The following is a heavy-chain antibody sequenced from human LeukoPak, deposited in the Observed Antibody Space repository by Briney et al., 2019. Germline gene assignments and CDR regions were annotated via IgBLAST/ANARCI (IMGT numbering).Heavy chain of an antibody. CDR1: GGSISSGGYY. CDR2: FYHSGST. V-gene: IGHV4-30-2*01. CDR3: ARSLPSSPDY. J-gene: IGHJ4*02. Sequence: SETLSLTCTVSGGSISSGGYYWSWLRQPPGKGLEWIGYFYHSGSTYYNPSLKSRVTISVDRSKNQFSLKLSSVTAADTAVYYCARSLPSSPDYWGQGTLVTVSS. D-gene: IGHD6-13*01.